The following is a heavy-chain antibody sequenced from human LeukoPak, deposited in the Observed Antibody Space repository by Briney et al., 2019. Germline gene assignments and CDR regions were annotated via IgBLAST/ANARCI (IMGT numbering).Heavy chain of an antibody. CDR1: GYTFTGYY. CDR2: INPNSGGT. CDR3: ARGPVLLWFGEPGRFDI. J-gene: IGHJ3*02. V-gene: IGHV1-2*02. Sequence: ASVKVSCKASGYTFTGYYMHWVRQAPGQGVEWMGWINPNSGGTNYAQKFQGRVTMTRDTSISTAYMELSRLRSDDTAVYYCARGPVLLWFGEPGRFDIWGQGTMVTVSS. D-gene: IGHD3-10*01.